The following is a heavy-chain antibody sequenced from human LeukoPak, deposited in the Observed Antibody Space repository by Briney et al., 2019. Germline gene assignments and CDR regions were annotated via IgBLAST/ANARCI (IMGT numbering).Heavy chain of an antibody. CDR2: INHSGST. V-gene: IGHV4-34*01. CDR3: ARACGYSYGRRYYFDY. Sequence: SETLSLTCAVYGGSFSGYYWSWIRQPPGKGLEWIGEINHSGSTNYNPSLKSRVTISVDTSKNQFSLKLSSVTVADTAVYYCARACGYSYGRRYYFDYWGQGTLVTVSS. J-gene: IGHJ4*02. CDR1: GGSFSGYY. D-gene: IGHD5-18*01.